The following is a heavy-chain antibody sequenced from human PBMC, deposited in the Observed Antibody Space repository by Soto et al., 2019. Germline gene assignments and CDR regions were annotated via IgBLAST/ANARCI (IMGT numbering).Heavy chain of an antibody. CDR3: ENGGYLGYSSIKGY. Sequence: QVQLVEPGGGVVQPGRSLRLSCAASGFTFSTYGMHWVRQAPVKGLEGVALISFYGINKYYADSVKGRFTISNNNSKNTLYLQMNSLRAEDTAVYYCENGGYLGYSSIKGYWGQGTLVTVSS. J-gene: IGHJ4*02. V-gene: IGHV3-30*18. CDR2: ISFYGINK. CDR1: GFTFSTYG. D-gene: IGHD6-13*01.